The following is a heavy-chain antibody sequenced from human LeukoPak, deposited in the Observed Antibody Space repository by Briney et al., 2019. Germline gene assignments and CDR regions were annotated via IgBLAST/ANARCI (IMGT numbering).Heavy chain of an antibody. V-gene: IGHV3-15*01. CDR1: GFTFSSYA. J-gene: IGHJ4*02. CDR2: IKSKTDGGTT. D-gene: IGHD6-19*01. CDR3: TTGIYSSGGV. Sequence: GGSLRLSCAASGFTFSSYAMSWVCQAPGKGLEWVGRIKSKTDGGTTDYAAPVKGRFTISRDDSKNTLYLQMNSLKTEDTAVYYCTTGIYSSGGVWGQGTLVTVSS.